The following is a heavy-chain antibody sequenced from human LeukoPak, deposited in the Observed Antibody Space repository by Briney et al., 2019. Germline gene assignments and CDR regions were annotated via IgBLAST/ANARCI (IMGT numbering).Heavy chain of an antibody. D-gene: IGHD3-10*01. CDR1: IFTFTTYW. CDR2: IKQDGSEK. CDR3: ARSPLLWFGANYYYYMEV. V-gene: IGHV3-7*03. J-gene: IGHJ6*03. Sequence: GGSLTLSCAPSIFTFTTYWMGWVREAPGKGLECVANIKQDGSEKYYVDYVKGRFSIPRDNAENSLYLQMNSLRAEDTDVYYCARSPLLWFGANYYYYMEVWGKGTRVTISS.